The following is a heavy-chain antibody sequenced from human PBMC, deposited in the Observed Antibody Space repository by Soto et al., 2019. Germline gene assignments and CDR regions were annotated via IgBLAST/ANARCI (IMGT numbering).Heavy chain of an antibody. J-gene: IGHJ5*02. CDR3: SSRAPEGFDP. CDR1: GGSFGSSAYY. Sequence: SETLSLTCGVSGGSFGSSAYYWGWLRQAPGKGLEWIGSINYSGSTYYNPSLKSRVTISVDTSRNQFSLKLSSVTAADTALYYCSSRAPEGFDPWGQGTLVTVSS. CDR2: INYSGST. V-gene: IGHV4-39*01.